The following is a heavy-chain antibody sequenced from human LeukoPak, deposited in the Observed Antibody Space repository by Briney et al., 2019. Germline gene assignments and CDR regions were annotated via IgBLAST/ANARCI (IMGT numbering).Heavy chain of an antibody. V-gene: IGHV3-30-3*01. Sequence: PGGSLRLSCAASGFMFSNYAMSWVRQAPGKGLEWVAVISYDGRSKYYADSVKGRSTISRDNSKSTLYLEMNSLRPEDTAMYYCTTTSRRGYYDMDVWGQGTTVTVSS. CDR3: TTTSRRGYYDMDV. J-gene: IGHJ6*02. CDR1: GFMFSNYA. CDR2: ISYDGRSK.